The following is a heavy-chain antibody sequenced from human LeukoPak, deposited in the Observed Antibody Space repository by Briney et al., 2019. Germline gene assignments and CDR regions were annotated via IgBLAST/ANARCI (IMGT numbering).Heavy chain of an antibody. CDR2: INHSGST. V-gene: IGHV4-39*07. CDR1: GGSISSSSYY. Sequence: SETLSLTCTVSGGSISSSSYYWGWIRQPPGKGLEWIGGINHSGSTNYNPSLKSRVTISVDTSKNQFSLKLSSVTAADTAVYYCARCHTVYYYYGMDVWGQGTTVTVSS. J-gene: IGHJ6*02. CDR3: ARCHTVYYYYGMDV.